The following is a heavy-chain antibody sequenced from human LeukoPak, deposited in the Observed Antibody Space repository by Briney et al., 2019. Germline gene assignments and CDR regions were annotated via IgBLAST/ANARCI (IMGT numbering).Heavy chain of an antibody. CDR2: IYYSGNT. CDR3: ARVRRYDILTGYYSYYYMDV. D-gene: IGHD3-9*01. CDR1: GVSISSSNSY. Sequence: SETLSLTCTVSGVSISSSNSYWGWIRQPPGKGLEWMGSIYYSGNTHYNASLKSQVSISIDTSKNQFSLKLSSVTAADTAVYYCARVRRYDILTGYYSYYYMDVWGKGTTVTISS. V-gene: IGHV4-39*01. J-gene: IGHJ6*03.